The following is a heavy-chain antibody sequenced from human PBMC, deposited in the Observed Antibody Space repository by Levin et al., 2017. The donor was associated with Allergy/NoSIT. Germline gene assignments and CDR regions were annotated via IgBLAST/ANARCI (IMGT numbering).Heavy chain of an antibody. D-gene: IGHD5-24*01. CDR2: ISYGGNNQ. Sequence: SCAASGFTFRSYAMHWVRQAPGKGLEWVAVISYGGNNQYYADSVKGRFTISRDNSKNTLYLQMNSLRAEDTAVYYCARVIDGYKWGVDDAFDIWGQGTMVTVSS. V-gene: IGHV3-30*04. J-gene: IGHJ3*02. CDR1: GFTFRSYA. CDR3: ARVIDGYKWGVDDAFDI.